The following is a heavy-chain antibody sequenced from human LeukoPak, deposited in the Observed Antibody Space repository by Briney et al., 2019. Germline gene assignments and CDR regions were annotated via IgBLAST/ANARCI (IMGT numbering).Heavy chain of an antibody. J-gene: IGHJ4*02. CDR2: INPNSGGT. V-gene: IGHV1-2*02. CDR3: ARDLTYYYDSSGYYSNYFDY. Sequence: GASVKVSRKASGYTFTNYDINWVRQAPGQGLEWMGWINPNSGGTNYAQKFQGRVTMTRDTSISTAYMELSRLRSDDTAVYYCARDLTYYYDSSGYYSNYFDYWGQGTLVTVSS. CDR1: GYTFTNYD. D-gene: IGHD3-22*01.